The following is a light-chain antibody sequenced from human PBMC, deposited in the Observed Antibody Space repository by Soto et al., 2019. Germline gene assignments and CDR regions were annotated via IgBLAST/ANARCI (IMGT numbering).Light chain of an antibody. CDR1: QDISNY. Sequence: DIQMTQSPSSLSASVGDRVTITCQASQDISNYLNWYQQKPGKAPKLLIYDASNLETGVPSRFSGSGSGTDFTFTISSMQPADIATYYCQHLTFGQGTRLEIK. J-gene: IGKJ5*01. V-gene: IGKV1-33*01. CDR3: QHLT. CDR2: DAS.